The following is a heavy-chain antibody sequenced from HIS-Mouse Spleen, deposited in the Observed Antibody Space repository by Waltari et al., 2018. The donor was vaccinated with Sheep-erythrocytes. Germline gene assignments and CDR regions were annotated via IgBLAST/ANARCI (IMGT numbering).Heavy chain of an antibody. CDR3: ARGHYSGYDFDY. Sequence: QVQLVQSGAEVKKPGASVKVSCKASGYTFTSYDINWVRQATGQGLEWMGRMNPTSGNTGYAQKFQVRVTMTRNTSISTAYMELSSLRSEDTAVYYCARGHYSGYDFDYWGQGTLVTVSS. J-gene: IGHJ4*02. V-gene: IGHV1-8*01. CDR1: GYTFTSYD. CDR2: MNPTSGNT. D-gene: IGHD5-12*01.